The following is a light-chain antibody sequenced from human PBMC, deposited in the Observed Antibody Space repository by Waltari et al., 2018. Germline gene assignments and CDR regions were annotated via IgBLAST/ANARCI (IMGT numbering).Light chain of an antibody. V-gene: IGKV3-11*01. Sequence: EVVLTQSPATLSWSPGKGATLSCKASQSIRDFLAWYQQKPGQAPRLLIYDASKRATGIPTRFSGSGFGTDFTLTISSLEPEDFAAYYCQQRSSWPPITFGGGTKVE. CDR1: QSIRDF. CDR2: DAS. CDR3: QQRSSWPPIT. J-gene: IGKJ4*01.